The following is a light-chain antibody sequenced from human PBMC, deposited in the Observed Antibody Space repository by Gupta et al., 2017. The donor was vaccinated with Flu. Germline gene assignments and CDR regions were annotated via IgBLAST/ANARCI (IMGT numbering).Light chain of an antibody. CDR1: SSNVGTYNF. V-gene: IGLV2-23*01. J-gene: IGLJ3*02. CDR2: EGS. Sequence: QSPLTQPASVSGSPGQSITISCTGTSSNVGTYNFVSWYQQHPAKARKLIIYEGSNRPSGIATRFSGSTSGTTASLTISGLQAEDEADYYCCSYAGSSTWVFGGGTKLTVL. CDR3: CSYAGSSTWV.